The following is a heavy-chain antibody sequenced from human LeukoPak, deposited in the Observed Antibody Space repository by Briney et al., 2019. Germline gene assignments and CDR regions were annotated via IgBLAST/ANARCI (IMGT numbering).Heavy chain of an antibody. CDR3: ARAPTDDYGDYSFDY. CDR2: ISSSCNSI. D-gene: IGHD4-17*01. Sequence: GGSLRLSCAASGFTFSSYSMNWVRQAPGKGLEWVSYISSSCNSIYYADSVKGRFTISRDNAKNSLYLQMNSLRAEDTAVYYCARAPTDDYGDYSFDYWGQGTLVTVSS. V-gene: IGHV3-48*04. CDR1: GFTFSSYS. J-gene: IGHJ4*02.